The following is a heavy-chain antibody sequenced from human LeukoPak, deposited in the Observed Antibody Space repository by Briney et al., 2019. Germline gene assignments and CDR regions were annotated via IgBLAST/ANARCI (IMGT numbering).Heavy chain of an antibody. J-gene: IGHJ4*02. D-gene: IGHD3-22*01. CDR3: ARDYRKYYYDSSGLDY. Sequence: GGSLRLSCAASGFTFSDYYMSWIRQAPGKGLEWDSYISSSGSTIYYADSVKGRFTISRDNAKNSLYLQMNSLRAEDTAVYYCARDYRKYYYDSSGLDYWGQGTLVTVSS. CDR1: GFTFSDYY. CDR2: ISSSGSTI. V-gene: IGHV3-11*04.